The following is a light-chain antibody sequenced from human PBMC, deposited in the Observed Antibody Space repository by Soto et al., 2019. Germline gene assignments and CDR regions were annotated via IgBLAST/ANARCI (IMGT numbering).Light chain of an antibody. CDR2: WAS. J-gene: IGKJ1*01. CDR3: QQYYTTPTWT. Sequence: DIVMTQSPDSLAVSLGERAAINCKSSQSVLYSSNNKNYLAWYQQRPGQPPKLLIYWASTRQSGVPDRFSGSGSWTDFTLTISGLQAEDVAVYYCQQYYTTPTWTFGQGTKVEIK. CDR1: QSVLYSSNNKNY. V-gene: IGKV4-1*01.